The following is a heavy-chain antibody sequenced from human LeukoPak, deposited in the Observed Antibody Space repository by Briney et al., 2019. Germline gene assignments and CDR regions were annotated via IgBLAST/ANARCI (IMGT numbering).Heavy chain of an antibody. Sequence: GGSLRLSCAASGFTFSSYSMIWVRQAPGKGLEWVSYISSSSSTIYYADSVKGRFTISRDNAKNSLYLQMNSLRAEDTAVYYCARGGSGWELLAAYMDVWGKGTTVTVSS. J-gene: IGHJ6*03. CDR2: ISSSSSTI. D-gene: IGHD1-26*01. CDR3: ARGGSGWELLAAYMDV. CDR1: GFTFSSYS. V-gene: IGHV3-48*01.